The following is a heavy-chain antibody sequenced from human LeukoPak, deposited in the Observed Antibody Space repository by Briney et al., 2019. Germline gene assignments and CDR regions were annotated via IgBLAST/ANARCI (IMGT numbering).Heavy chain of an antibody. J-gene: IGHJ4*02. V-gene: IGHV3-66*01. CDR3: ARERADSSGYYYTGY. CDR1: GFTVSSNY. Sequence: PGGSLRLSCAASGFTVSSNYMSWVRQAPGKGLEWVSVISSGGSTYYADSVKGRFTISRDNSKNTLFLQMNSLSAEDTAVYYCARERADSSGYYYTGYWGQGTLVTVSS. D-gene: IGHD3-22*01. CDR2: ISSGGST.